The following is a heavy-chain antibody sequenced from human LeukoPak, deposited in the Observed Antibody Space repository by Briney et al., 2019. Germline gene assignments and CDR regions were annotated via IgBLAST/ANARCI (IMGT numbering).Heavy chain of an antibody. CDR1: GYTFTGHY. CDR2: INPNSGGT. J-gene: IGHJ5*02. V-gene: IGHV1-2*06. D-gene: IGHD5-18*01. CDR3: GSSGGYSYGYHS. Sequence: ASVKVSCQATGYTFTGHYMHWVRQAPGQGLEWMGRINPNSGGTNYAQKLQGKVTMTRDTSISTAYMELSRLRSDDTAVYYCGSSGGYSYGYHSWGQGTLVTVS.